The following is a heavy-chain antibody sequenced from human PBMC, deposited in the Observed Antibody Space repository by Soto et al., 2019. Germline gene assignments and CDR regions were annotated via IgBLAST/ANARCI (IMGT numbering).Heavy chain of an antibody. CDR1: GFTFSSYS. Sequence: EVQLVASGGGLVQPGGSLRLSCAASGFTFSSYSMNWVRQAPGKGLEWVSYISSSGSSISYTDSVKGRFTISRDNAKNSLYLQMNSLGAEDTAVYYCARSRYNDYWGQGTLVTVSS. V-gene: IGHV3-48*01. J-gene: IGHJ4*02. D-gene: IGHD1-1*01. CDR3: ARSRYNDY. CDR2: ISSSGSSI.